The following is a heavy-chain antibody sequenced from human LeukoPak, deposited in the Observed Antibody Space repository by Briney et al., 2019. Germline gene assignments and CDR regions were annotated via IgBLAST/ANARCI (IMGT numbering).Heavy chain of an antibody. CDR1: GFTLSNYW. CDR3: ARDYGRSRDYGMDV. V-gene: IGHV3-74*01. J-gene: IGHJ6*02. Sequence: PGGSLRLSCAASGFTLSNYWMHWVRQAPGKGLVWVSRINADGSSASYADSVKGRFTICRDNAKNTLYLQMNSLRAEDTAMYCCARDYGRSRDYGMDVWGQGTTVTVSS. D-gene: IGHD3-10*01. CDR2: INADGSSA.